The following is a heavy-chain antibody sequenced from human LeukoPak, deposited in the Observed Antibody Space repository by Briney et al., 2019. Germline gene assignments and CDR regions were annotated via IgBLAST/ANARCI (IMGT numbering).Heavy chain of an antibody. CDR2: IYHSGST. CDR1: GYSISSGYY. V-gene: IGHV4-38-2*02. J-gene: IGHJ4*02. Sequence: PSETLSLTCTVSGYSISSGYYWGWIRQPPGKGLEWIGSIYHSGSTYYNPSLKSRVTISVDTSKNQFSLKLSSVTAADTAVYYCARGGQQLVLYYFDYWGQGTLVTVSS. CDR3: ARGGQQLVLYYFDY. D-gene: IGHD6-13*01.